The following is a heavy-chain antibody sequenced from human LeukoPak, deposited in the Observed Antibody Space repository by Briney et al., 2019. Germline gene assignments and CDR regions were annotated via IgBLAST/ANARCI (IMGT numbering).Heavy chain of an antibody. CDR3: AKQKYSSGWYREARVRYYFDY. D-gene: IGHD6-19*01. CDR2: ISYDGSNK. J-gene: IGHJ4*02. Sequence: GGSLRLSCAASGFTFSSYGMHWVRQAPGKGLEWVAVISYDGSNKYYADSVKGRFTISRDNSKNTLYLQMNSLRAEDTAVYYCAKQKYSSGWYREARVRYYFDYWGQGTLVTVSS. V-gene: IGHV3-30*18. CDR1: GFTFSSYG.